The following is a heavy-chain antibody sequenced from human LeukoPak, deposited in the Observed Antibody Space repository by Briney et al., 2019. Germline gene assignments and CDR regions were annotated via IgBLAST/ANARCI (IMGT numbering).Heavy chain of an antibody. CDR2: INPNTGGT. D-gene: IGHD6-13*01. CDR3: ATVPIAAAGTVWFDP. V-gene: IGHV1-2*02. J-gene: IGHJ5*02. Sequence: ASVKVSCKASGYTFSGYYIHWVRQAPGQGLEWMGWINPNTGGTNFAQNFQGRVTMTTVTSISTAYMELSRLRSDDTAVYYCATVPIAAAGTVWFDPWGQGTLVTVPS. CDR1: GYTFSGYY.